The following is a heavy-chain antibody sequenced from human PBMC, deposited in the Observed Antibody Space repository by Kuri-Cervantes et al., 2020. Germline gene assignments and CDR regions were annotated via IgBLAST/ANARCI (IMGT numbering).Heavy chain of an antibody. CDR3: ARHQTGTAFDY. CDR1: GGSFSGYY. J-gene: IGHJ4*02. D-gene: IGHD1-7*01. CDR2: TNHSGST. V-gene: IGHV4-34*01. Sequence: SQTLSLTCAVYGGSFSGYYWSWIRQPPGKGLEWIGETNHSGSTNYNASLKSRVTISVDTSKNQFSLKLSSVTAADTAVYYCARHQTGTAFDYWGQGTLVTVSS.